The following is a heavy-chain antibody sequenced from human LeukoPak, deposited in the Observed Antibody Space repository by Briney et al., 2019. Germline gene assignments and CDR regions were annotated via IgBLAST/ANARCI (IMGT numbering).Heavy chain of an antibody. D-gene: IGHD2-21*02. CDR3: ARDPSYCGGDCYAFDI. J-gene: IGHJ3*02. CDR2: INPSSGGT. CDR1: GYTFINYY. V-gene: IGHV1-46*01. Sequence: ASVKVSCKASGYTFINYYLHWVRQAPGQGLEWMGIINPSSGGTSYAQKFQGRVTMTRATSTSTVYMELSSLRPEDTAVYYCARDPSYCGGDCYAFDIWGQGTMVTVSS.